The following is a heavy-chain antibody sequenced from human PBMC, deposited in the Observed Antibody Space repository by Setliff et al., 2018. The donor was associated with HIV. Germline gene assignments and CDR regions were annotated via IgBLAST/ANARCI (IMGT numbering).Heavy chain of an antibody. V-gene: IGHV5-51*01. Sequence: GESLKISCKGSGYSFTKYCIAWVRQMPGKGLEWMGIIYPGDPDTRNSPSFQGQVTISADKSISTAYLQWSSLKASDTAMYYCARAGSGSYYNAPHYWGQGTLVTVSS. CDR2: IYPGDPDT. CDR3: ARAGSGSYYNAPHY. J-gene: IGHJ4*02. D-gene: IGHD3-10*01. CDR1: GYSFTKYC.